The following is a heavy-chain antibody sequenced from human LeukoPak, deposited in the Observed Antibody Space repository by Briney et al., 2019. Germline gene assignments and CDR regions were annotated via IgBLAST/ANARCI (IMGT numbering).Heavy chain of an antibody. D-gene: IGHD1-14*01. CDR1: GGSISSYY. CDR3: VKSRRGDNAYYFDY. Sequence: PSETLSLTCTVSGGSISSYYWSWIRQPAGKGLEWIGRIYTSGSTNYNPSLKSRVTMSVDTSKNQFSLKLSSVTAADTAVYYCVKSRRGDNAYYFDYWGQGTLVTVSS. V-gene: IGHV4-4*07. J-gene: IGHJ4*02. CDR2: IYTSGST.